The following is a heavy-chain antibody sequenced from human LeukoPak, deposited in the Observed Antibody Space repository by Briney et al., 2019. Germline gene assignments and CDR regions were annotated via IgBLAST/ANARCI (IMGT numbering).Heavy chain of an antibody. J-gene: IGHJ6*03. CDR2: ISSSGSTI. V-gene: IGHV3-48*03. Sequence: GGSLRLSCAASGFTFSSYEMNWVRQAPGKGLEWVSYISSSGSTIYYADSVKGRFTISRDNAKNSLYLQMNSLRAEDTAVYYCARDSSGSHYYYYYMDVWGKGTTVTISS. D-gene: IGHD6-19*01. CDR3: ARDSSGSHYYYYYMDV. CDR1: GFTFSSYE.